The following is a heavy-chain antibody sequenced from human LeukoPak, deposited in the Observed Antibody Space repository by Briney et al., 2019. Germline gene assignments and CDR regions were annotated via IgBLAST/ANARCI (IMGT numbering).Heavy chain of an antibody. Sequence: PGGSLRLSCAASGFTFSSYAMSWVRQAPGKGLEWVSAIGGSGGSTYYADSVKGWFTISRDNSKNTLYLQMNSLRAEDTAVYYCAKASVPAAIGVYDLDYWGQGTLVTVSS. CDR3: AKASVPAAIGVYDLDY. J-gene: IGHJ4*02. D-gene: IGHD2-2*01. V-gene: IGHV3-23*01. CDR2: IGGSGGST. CDR1: GFTFSSYA.